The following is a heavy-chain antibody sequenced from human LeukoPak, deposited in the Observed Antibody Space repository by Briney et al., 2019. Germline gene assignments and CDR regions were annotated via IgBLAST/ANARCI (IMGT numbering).Heavy chain of an antibody. V-gene: IGHV3-21*01. Sequence: PGGSLRLSCAASGFTFSSYTMNWVRQAPGKGLEWVSSVDTTSDYIYYADSVKGRFTISRDKSKNTVYLQMNSLRAEDTAVYHCARHFSSGYSFDYWGQGTLVTVSS. CDR2: VDTTSDYI. CDR3: ARHFSSGYSFDY. D-gene: IGHD6-19*01. CDR1: GFTFSSYT. J-gene: IGHJ4*02.